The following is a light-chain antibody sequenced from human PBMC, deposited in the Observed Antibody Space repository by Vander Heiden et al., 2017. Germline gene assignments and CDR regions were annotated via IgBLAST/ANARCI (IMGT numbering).Light chain of an antibody. CDR1: SGSIASNY. J-gene: IGLJ1*01. Sequence: NFMLTQPHSASESPGKTVTISCTRSSGSIASNYVQWYQQRPGSSPTTVIYEDNQRPSGVPDRFSGSIDSSSNSASLTISGLKTEDEADYYCQSYDSSNQVFGTGTKVTGL. V-gene: IGLV6-57*01. CDR3: QSYDSSNQV. CDR2: EDN.